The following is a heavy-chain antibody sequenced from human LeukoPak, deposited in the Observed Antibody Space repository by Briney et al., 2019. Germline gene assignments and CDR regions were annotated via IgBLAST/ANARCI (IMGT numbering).Heavy chain of an antibody. V-gene: IGHV3-23*01. CDR2: ITTTGGST. CDR1: GFTFSNYS. Sequence: PGGSLRLSCAASGFTFSNYSMSWVRQAPGKGLEWVSAITTTGGSTYYADSVKGRFTISRDNSKNTLYLQMNSLRAEDTAVYYCARLSGGDYASDYWGQGTLVTVSS. J-gene: IGHJ4*02. D-gene: IGHD4-17*01. CDR3: ARLSGGDYASDY.